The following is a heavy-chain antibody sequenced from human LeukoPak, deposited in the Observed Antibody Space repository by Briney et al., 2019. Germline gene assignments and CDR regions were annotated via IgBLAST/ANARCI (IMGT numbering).Heavy chain of an antibody. D-gene: IGHD3-10*01. V-gene: IGHV4-39*07. CDR1: GGSISSSSYY. J-gene: IGHJ4*02. CDR2: IYYSGST. Sequence: PSETLSLTCTVSGGSISSSSYYWGWIRQPPGKGLEWIGSIYYSGSTYYNPSLKSRVTISVDTSKNQFSLKLSSVTAADTAVYFCATGRFGESQNDYWGQGTLVTVSS. CDR3: ATGRFGESQNDY.